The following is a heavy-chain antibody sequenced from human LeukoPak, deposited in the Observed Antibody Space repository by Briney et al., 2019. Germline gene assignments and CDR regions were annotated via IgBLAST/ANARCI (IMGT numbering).Heavy chain of an antibody. V-gene: IGHV3-7*01. CDR3: ARRYRYYYDSSGYYYVDSGAFDY. CDR2: IKQDGSEK. D-gene: IGHD3-22*01. J-gene: IGHJ4*02. Sequence: PGGSLRLSCAASGLTFSSYWMSWVRQAPGKGLEWVANIKQDGSEKYYVDSVKGRFTISRDNAKNSLYLQMNSLRAEDTAVYYCARRYRYYYDSSGYYYVDSGAFDYWGQGTLVTVSS. CDR1: GLTFSSYW.